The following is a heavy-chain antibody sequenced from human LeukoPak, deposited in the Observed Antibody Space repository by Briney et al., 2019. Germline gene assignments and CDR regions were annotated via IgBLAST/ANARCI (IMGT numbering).Heavy chain of an antibody. D-gene: IGHD5-18*01. CDR1: GFPLSSYA. V-gene: IGHV3-23*01. Sequence: PGGSLRLSCAASGFPLSSYAMSWVRQASGKGLEWVSATSSSDPGTYYADSVRGRFTISRDNSKNTLYLQMNSLRAEDTAVYYCAKDRTSAWIQLWSALFDYWGQGTLVTVSS. CDR2: TSSSDPGT. J-gene: IGHJ4*02. CDR3: AKDRTSAWIQLWSALFDY.